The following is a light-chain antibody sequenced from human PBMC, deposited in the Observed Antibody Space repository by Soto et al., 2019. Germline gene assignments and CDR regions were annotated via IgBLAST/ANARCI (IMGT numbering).Light chain of an antibody. CDR2: EVS. CDR3: RSYTSSSTPVV. Sequence: HSAVTQPASVSASPGQSITISWTGTSSYVGVDNYVSWYQQHPGKAPKLIIYEVSNRPSGFSNRFSVSKSGNTASLTISGLQADDEADYYCRSYTSSSTPVVFGTGTKVTVL. J-gene: IGLJ1*01. V-gene: IGLV2-14*01. CDR1: SSYVGVDNY.